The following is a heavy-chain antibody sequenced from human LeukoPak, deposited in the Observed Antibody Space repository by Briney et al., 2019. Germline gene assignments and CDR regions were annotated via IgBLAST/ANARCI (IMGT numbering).Heavy chain of an antibody. CDR2: ISWNSATI. Sequence: GGSLRLSCAASGFTFDNYAIHWVRQAPGKGLEWISGISWNSATIAYADSVKGRFTISRDNAKNSLYLQMSNLRAEDTAVYFCARGGGLDVWGQGATVTVSS. CDR1: GFTFDNYA. D-gene: IGHD3-16*01. CDR3: ARGGGLDV. J-gene: IGHJ6*02. V-gene: IGHV3-9*01.